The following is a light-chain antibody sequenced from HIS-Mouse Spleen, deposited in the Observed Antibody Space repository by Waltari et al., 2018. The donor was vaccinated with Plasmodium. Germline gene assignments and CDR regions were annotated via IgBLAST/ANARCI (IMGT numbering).Light chain of an antibody. CDR3: QQYGSSPLT. J-gene: IGKJ4*01. V-gene: IGKV3-20*01. Sequence: IVLPQSPGPLSLSPGERATLSCTASQSVSSSYLAWYQQKPGQAPRLLIYGASSRATGIPDRFSGSGSGTDFTLTISRLEPEEFAVYYCQQYGSSPLTFGGGTKVEIK. CDR1: QSVSSSY. CDR2: GAS.